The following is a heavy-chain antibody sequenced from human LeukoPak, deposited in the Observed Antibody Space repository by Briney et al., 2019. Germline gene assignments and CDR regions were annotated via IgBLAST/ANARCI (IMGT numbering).Heavy chain of an antibody. J-gene: IGHJ6*03. V-gene: IGHV4-59*01. CDR1: GGSISSYY. Sequence: PSQTLSLTCTVSGGSISSYYWSWIPHPPGKGLEGIGYIYYSGSTNYNPSLKSRVTISVDTSKNQLSLKLSSVTAADTAVYYCASGSYDDYFYYYMDVWGKGTTVTVSS. CDR3: ASGSYDDYFYYYMDV. CDR2: IYYSGST. D-gene: IGHD3-22*01.